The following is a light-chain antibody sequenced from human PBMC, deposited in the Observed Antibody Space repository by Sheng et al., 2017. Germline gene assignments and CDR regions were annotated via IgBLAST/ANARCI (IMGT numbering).Light chain of an antibody. V-gene: IGLV3-1*01. J-gene: IGLJ3*02. CDR1: ELGDRY. Sequence: SYELTQPPSVSVSPGQTASITCSADELGDRYVCWYQQKPGQSPVLVMYQDYKRPSGIPERFSGSNSGNTATLTISGVEAGDEADYYCQVWDNNSFRPWVFGGGTKLTVL. CDR3: QVWDNNSFRPWV. CDR2: QDY.